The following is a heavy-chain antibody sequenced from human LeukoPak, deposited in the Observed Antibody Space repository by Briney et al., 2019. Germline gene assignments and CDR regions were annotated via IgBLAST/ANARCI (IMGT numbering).Heavy chain of an antibody. CDR3: ARNRDYYEKSGYYYLFDF. V-gene: IGHV4-59*01. J-gene: IGHJ4*02. CDR1: GGSINNYY. D-gene: IGHD3-22*01. CDR2: IYYSGSA. Sequence: SETLSLTCTVSGGSINNYYWSWIRQPPGKGLEYIGYIYYSGSANYNPSLKSRVTISVDPSKNQFSLKLSSVTAADTAVYYCARNRDYYEKSGYYYLFDFWGQGTLVTVSS.